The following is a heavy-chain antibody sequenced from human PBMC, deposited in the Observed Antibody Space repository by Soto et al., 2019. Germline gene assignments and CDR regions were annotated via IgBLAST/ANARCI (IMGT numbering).Heavy chain of an antibody. J-gene: IGHJ4*02. V-gene: IGHV3-33*01. CDR2: IWYDGSNK. Sequence: GGSLRLSCAASGFTFSSYGMHWVRQAPGKGLEWVAVIWYDGSNKYYADSVKGRFTISRDNSKNTLYLQMNSLRAEDTAVYYCARDPPYYYDSSGYAPPFDYWGQGTLVTVSS. CDR1: GFTFSSYG. D-gene: IGHD3-22*01. CDR3: ARDPPYYYDSSGYAPPFDY.